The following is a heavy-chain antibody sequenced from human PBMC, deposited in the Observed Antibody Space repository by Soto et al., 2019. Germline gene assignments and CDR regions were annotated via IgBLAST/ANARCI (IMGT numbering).Heavy chain of an antibody. V-gene: IGHV1-18*01. CDR1: GYTFFTYG. Sequence: QVQLVQSGAEVKKPGASVKVSCKASGYTFFTYGITWVRQAPGQGLEWMGWISTYDGNTDYAQKLQGRVTMTTDTSTRTVYMELRSLRSDDTAVYYCARKSSSSSWFDPWGQGTLVTVSS. D-gene: IGHD6-6*01. CDR2: ISTYDGNT. J-gene: IGHJ5*02. CDR3: ARKSSSSSWFDP.